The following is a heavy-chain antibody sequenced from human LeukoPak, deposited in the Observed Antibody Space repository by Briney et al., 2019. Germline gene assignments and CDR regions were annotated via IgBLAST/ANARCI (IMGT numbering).Heavy chain of an antibody. CDR3: ARVGYYASGPFSYFDY. Sequence: PGGSLRLSCAASGFTFSGYAMHWVRQAPGKGLEWVAVISYDGSNEYYADSVKGRFTISRDNSKNTLYLQMNSLRVEDTAVYYCARVGYYASGPFSYFDYWGQGTLVTVSS. D-gene: IGHD3-10*01. CDR2: ISYDGSNE. CDR1: GFTFSGYA. J-gene: IGHJ4*02. V-gene: IGHV3-30-3*01.